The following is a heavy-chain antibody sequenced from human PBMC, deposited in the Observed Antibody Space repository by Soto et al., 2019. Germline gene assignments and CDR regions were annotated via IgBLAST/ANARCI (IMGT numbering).Heavy chain of an antibody. V-gene: IGHV1-18*01. J-gene: IGHJ6*02. D-gene: IGHD3-16*01. Sequence: QVQLVQSGAEVKKPGASVTVSCKASGYTFTTYGVSWVRQAPRQGLEWLGWINGYNGNAKYAENLQGRVTMTTDTSTSTAYMELRSLRSDDTAVYYCARMGDVPYYYYGMYVWGQGTTVTVSS. CDR2: INGYNGNA. CDR1: GYTFTTYG. CDR3: ARMGDVPYYYYGMYV.